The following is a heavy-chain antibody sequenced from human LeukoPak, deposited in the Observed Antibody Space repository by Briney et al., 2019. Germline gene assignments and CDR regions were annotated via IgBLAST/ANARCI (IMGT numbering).Heavy chain of an antibody. CDR3: AKCPQGYWYFDL. V-gene: IGHV3-23*01. CDR1: GFTFSSYA. Sequence: GGSLRLSCAASGFTFSSYAMSWVRQAPGKGLEWVSTISVSGGSTYYADSVKGRFTISRDNSENTLYLQMNSLRAEDTALYYCAKCPQGYWYFDLWGRGTLVTVSS. J-gene: IGHJ2*01. CDR2: ISVSGGST.